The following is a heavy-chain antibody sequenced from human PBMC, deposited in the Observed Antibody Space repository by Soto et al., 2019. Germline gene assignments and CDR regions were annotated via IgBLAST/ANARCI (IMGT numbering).Heavy chain of an antibody. CDR2: ISAYNGNT. V-gene: IGHV1-18*04. CDR3: ARDQAERLSMIVVVPFAP. Sequence: GASVKVSCKASGYTFITCGISWVRQAAGQGREWLGWISAYNGNTNYAQKVQGRVTLTTDTSTSTAYMELRSLRSDDTAVYYCARDQAERLSMIVVVPFAPWGQGPLVPVSP. CDR1: GYTFITCG. D-gene: IGHD3-22*01. J-gene: IGHJ5*02.